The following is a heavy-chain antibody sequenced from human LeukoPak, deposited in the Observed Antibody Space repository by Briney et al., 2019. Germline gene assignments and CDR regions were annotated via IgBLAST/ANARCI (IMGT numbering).Heavy chain of an antibody. D-gene: IGHD3-3*01. CDR1: GGSISSGGYY. J-gene: IGHJ3*02. V-gene: IGHV4-31*03. CDR3: AIAYYDFWSGYYPHAFDI. CDR2: IYYSGST. Sequence: PSETLSLTCTVSGGSISSGGYYWSWIRQHPGKGLEWIGYIYYSGSTYYNPSLKSRVTISVDTSKNQFSLKLSSVTAADTAVYYCAIAYYDFWSGYYPHAFDIWGQGTMVTVSS.